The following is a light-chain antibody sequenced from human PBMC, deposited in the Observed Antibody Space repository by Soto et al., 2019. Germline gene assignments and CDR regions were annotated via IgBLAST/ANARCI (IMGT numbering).Light chain of an antibody. J-gene: IGKJ1*01. CDR2: GAS. CDR1: QSVSSSY. V-gene: IGKV3-20*01. CDR3: QQYGSSPSWT. Sequence: IMLTQSPGTLSLSQGERATLSCRASQSVSSSYLAWYQQKPGQAPRLLIYGASSRATVIPDRFSGSGSGTDFTLTISRLEPEDFAVYYCQQYGSSPSWTFGQGTKVDIK.